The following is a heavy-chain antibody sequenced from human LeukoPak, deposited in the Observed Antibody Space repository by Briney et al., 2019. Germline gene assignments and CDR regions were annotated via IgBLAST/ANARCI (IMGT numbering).Heavy chain of an antibody. J-gene: IGHJ3*02. Sequence: SVKVSCTASGGTFSSYAISSVRQAPGQGLEWVGGIIPIFGTANYAQKLQGRVTMTTDTSTSTAYMELRSLRSDDTAVFYCARDGVRWELASAFDIWGQGTMVTVSA. CDR3: ARDGVRWELASAFDI. CDR2: IIPIFGTA. CDR1: GGTFSSYA. V-gene: IGHV1-69*05. D-gene: IGHD4-23*01.